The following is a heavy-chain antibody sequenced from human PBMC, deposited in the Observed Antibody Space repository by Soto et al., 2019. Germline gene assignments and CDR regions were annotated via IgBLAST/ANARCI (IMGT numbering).Heavy chain of an antibody. CDR3: ARDRVRTFGVVIRHFDY. J-gene: IGHJ4*02. Sequence: ASVKVSCKASGGTFSSYAISWVRQAPGQGLEWMGGIIPIFGTANYAQKFQGRVTITADESTSTAYMELSSLRSEDTAVYYCARDRVRTFGVVIRHFDYWGQGTLVTVSS. CDR2: IIPIFGTA. V-gene: IGHV1-69*13. D-gene: IGHD3-3*01. CDR1: GGTFSSYA.